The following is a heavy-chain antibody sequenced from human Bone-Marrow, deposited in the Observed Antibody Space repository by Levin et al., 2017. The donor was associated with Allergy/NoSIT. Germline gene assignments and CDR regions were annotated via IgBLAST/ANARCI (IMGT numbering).Heavy chain of an antibody. CDR1: GLTFDDHA. J-gene: IGHJ4*02. Sequence: SCVGFGLTFDDHAMHWVRQAPGKGLEWVSGLSWDGNNKGYADSVKGRFTISRDNAKSSLYLQMNSLRPEDTALYYCAKDIQRRITNFVGQKRGFDYWGQGTRVTV. D-gene: IGHD3-3*01. CDR3: AKDIQRRITNFVGQKRGFDY. CDR2: LSWDGNNK. V-gene: IGHV3-9*01.